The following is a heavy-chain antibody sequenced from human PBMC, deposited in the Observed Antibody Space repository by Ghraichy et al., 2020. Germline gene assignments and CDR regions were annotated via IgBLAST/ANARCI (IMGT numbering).Heavy chain of an antibody. V-gene: IGHV3-48*01. CDR3: ARDPGVELRILHYYYYYGMDV. J-gene: IGHJ6*02. D-gene: IGHD1-7*01. CDR2: ISSSSSTI. CDR1: GFTFSSYS. Sequence: GGSLRLSCAASGFTFSSYSMNWVRQAPGKGLEWVSYISSSSSTIYYADSVKGRFTISRDNAKNSLYLQMNSLRAEDTAVYYCARDPGVELRILHYYYYYGMDVWGQGTTVTVSS.